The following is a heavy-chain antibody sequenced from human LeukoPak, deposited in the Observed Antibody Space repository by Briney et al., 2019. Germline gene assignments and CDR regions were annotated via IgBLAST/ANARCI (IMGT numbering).Heavy chain of an antibody. V-gene: IGHV3-30*19. CDR3: ARDRRYYGSGSQGGFDY. Sequence: GGSLRLSCAASGFTFSSYGMHWVRQAPGKGLEWVAVISYDGSNKYYADSVKGRFTISRDNSKNTLYLQMNSLRGEDTAVYYCARDRRYYGSGSQGGFDYWGQGTLVTVSS. J-gene: IGHJ4*02. D-gene: IGHD3-10*01. CDR1: GFTFSSYG. CDR2: ISYDGSNK.